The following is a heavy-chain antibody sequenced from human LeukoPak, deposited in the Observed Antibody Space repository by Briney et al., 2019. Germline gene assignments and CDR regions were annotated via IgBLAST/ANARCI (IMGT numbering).Heavy chain of an antibody. D-gene: IGHD6-25*01. J-gene: IGHJ4*02. Sequence: ASVKVSCKASGYPFSSYYIHWVRQAPGQGLEWMGWINPNSGGTNYAQKFQGRVTMTRDTSISTAYMELSRLRSDDTAVYYCARFSDFDYWGQGTLVTVSS. CDR3: ARFSDFDY. CDR2: INPNSGGT. CDR1: GYPFSSYY. V-gene: IGHV1-2*02.